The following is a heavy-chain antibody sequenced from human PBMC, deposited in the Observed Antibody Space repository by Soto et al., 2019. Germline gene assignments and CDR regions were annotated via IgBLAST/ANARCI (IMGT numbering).Heavy chain of an antibody. CDR2: INHSGDT. J-gene: IGHJ5*02. D-gene: IGHD6-6*01. CDR3: ARRVAARRWFDP. V-gene: IGHV4-39*01. Sequence: SETLSLTCSVSGGSVSSGSFYWGWIRQPPGKGMEWIGNINHSGDTNYNPSLKSRVTISVDTSKNQFSLKLNSVTAADTAVYYCARRVAARRWFDPWGQGTLVTVSS. CDR1: GGSVSSGSFY.